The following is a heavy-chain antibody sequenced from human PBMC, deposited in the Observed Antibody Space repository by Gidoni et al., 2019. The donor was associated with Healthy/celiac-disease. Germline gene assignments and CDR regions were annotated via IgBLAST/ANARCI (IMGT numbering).Heavy chain of an antibody. J-gene: IGHJ4*02. D-gene: IGHD2-2*01. V-gene: IGHV3-15*01. CDR2: IKSKTDGGTT. Sequence: EVQLVESGGGLVKPGGSLRLSCAASGITFSHAWMGWVRQAPGKGLEWVGRIKSKTDGGTTDDDAPVKGRFTISRDDSKNTLYLQMNSLKTEDTAVYYCTTDMPKEVSDYWGQGTLVTVSS. CDR3: TTDMPKEVSDY. CDR1: GITFSHAW.